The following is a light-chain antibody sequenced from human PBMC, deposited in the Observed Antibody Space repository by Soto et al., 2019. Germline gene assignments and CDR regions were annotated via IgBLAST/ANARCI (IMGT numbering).Light chain of an antibody. CDR1: QSVSSY. Sequence: EIVLTQSPATLSLSPGERATLSCRASQSVSSYLAWYQQKPGQAPRLLIYDASNRATGIPARFSGSGSGTDFTLTISSREPEDFAVYYCQQRSNGFTFGPGTKVDIK. CDR2: DAS. V-gene: IGKV3-11*01. J-gene: IGKJ3*01. CDR3: QQRSNGFT.